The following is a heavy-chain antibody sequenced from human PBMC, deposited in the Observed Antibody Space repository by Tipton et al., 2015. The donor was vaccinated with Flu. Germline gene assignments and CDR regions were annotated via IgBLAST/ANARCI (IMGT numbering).Heavy chain of an antibody. CDR3: ARDRTRLASPLDY. D-gene: IGHD3-16*01. V-gene: IGHV3-20*04. CDR2: INWNGGSR. CDR1: GFTLDEYG. Sequence: SLRLSCAASGFTLDEYGMNWVRQVAGKGLEWVSDINWNGGSRGYADSVKGRFTISRDNARNSLYLQMNSLRAEDTALYFCARDRTRLASPLDYWGQGTLVTVSS. J-gene: IGHJ4*02.